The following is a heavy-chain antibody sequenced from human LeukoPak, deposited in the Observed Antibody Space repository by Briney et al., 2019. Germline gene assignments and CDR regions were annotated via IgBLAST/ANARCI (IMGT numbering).Heavy chain of an antibody. J-gene: IGHJ4*02. Sequence: GRSLRLSCAASGFAFNTYAMHCVRQAPGQGLEWVALIWHDGSHKFYSNSVRGQFTISRDNSKNTVSLQMNNLRPEDTAVYYCAREIFGSGSCPDFWGQGTLVTVSS. CDR2: IWHDGSHK. V-gene: IGHV3-33*01. CDR1: GFAFNTYA. CDR3: AREIFGSGSCPDF. D-gene: IGHD3-10*01.